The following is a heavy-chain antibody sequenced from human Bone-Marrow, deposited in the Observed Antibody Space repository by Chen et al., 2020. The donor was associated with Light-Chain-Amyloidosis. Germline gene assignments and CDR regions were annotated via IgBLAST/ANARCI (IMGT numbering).Heavy chain of an antibody. CDR2: ISSTSSDI. CDR1: GFTFSTYG. CDR3: ARRGSTGTAVDY. V-gene: IGHV3-21*01. J-gene: IGHJ4*02. D-gene: IGHD4-4*01. Sequence: EVQLVESGGGLVKPGGSLRLSCAASGFTFSTYGMNWVRQAPGKGLVWVSSISSTSSDIYYADSVKGRFTISRDNAKNSLYLQINSLRAEDTAVYYCARRGSTGTAVDYWGQGTLVTVSS.